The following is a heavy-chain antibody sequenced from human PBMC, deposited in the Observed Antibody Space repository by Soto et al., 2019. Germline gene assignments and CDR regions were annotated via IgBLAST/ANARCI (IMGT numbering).Heavy chain of an antibody. D-gene: IGHD3-10*01. J-gene: IGHJ4*02. CDR2: ISSSSSTI. Sequence: GGSLRLSCAASGFTFSSYSMNWVRQAPGKGLEWVSYISSSSSTIYYADSVKGRFTISRDNAKNSLYLQMNSLRDEDTAVYYCARDRHYGSGSHIPNDYWGQGTLVTVSS. V-gene: IGHV3-48*02. CDR1: GFTFSSYS. CDR3: ARDRHYGSGSHIPNDY.